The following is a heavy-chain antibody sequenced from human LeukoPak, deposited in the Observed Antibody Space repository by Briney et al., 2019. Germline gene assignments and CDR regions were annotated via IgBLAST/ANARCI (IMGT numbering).Heavy chain of an antibody. CDR1: GGSFTGPY. V-gene: IGHV4-59*11. CDR3: ARDGYGPTDY. CDR2: IYHNGDT. Sequence: PSETLSLTCTVSGGSFTGPYWSWIRQTPGKGLEWIGYIYHNGDTKYNPSLKSRVTMSVDTSKNQFSLKLSSVTPADTAVYYCARDGYGPTDYCGKGSLVTVSS. J-gene: IGHJ4*02. D-gene: IGHD5-18*01.